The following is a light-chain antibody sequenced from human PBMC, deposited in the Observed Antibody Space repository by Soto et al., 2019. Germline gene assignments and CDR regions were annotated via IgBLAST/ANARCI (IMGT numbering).Light chain of an antibody. Sequence: EIVLTQSPGTLSLSPGERATLSCRASQSVSNNYLAWYQQKPGQAPRLLIYSASSRATGIPDRFSGSGSGTDFTLTISRLEPEDFAVYYCQQYGGSPLYTFGQGTKLEIK. CDR2: SAS. CDR1: QSVSNNY. CDR3: QQYGGSPLYT. J-gene: IGKJ2*01. V-gene: IGKV3-20*01.